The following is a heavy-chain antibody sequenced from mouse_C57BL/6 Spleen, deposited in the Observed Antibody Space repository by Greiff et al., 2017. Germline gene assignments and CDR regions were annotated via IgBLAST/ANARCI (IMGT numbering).Heavy chain of an antibody. D-gene: IGHD2-3*01. J-gene: IGHJ3*01. CDR2: LWGDEGT. V-gene: IGHV2-3*01. Sequence: VTLVESGPGLVAPSQRLSIPCTVSGFSFTSYGVSWVRQPPGRGLEWLGVLWGDEGTHYPSALISRLSISKDNSKSQVFLKLNILQTDDTATYYCAKCDGYYWAYWGQGTLVTVSA. CDR3: AKCDGYYWAY. CDR1: GFSFTSYG.